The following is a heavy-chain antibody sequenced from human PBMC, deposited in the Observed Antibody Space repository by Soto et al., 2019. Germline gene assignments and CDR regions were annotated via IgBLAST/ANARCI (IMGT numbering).Heavy chain of an antibody. CDR3: ARAKAPLYSSSWYWFDP. D-gene: IGHD6-13*01. CDR2: IYYSGST. J-gene: IGHJ5*02. CDR1: GGSISSYY. Sequence: PXXTLSLPFTVSGGSISSYYWSWILQPPGKGLEWIGYIYYSGSTNYNPSLKSRVTISVDTSKNQFSLKLSSVTAADKAVYYCARAKAPLYSSSWYWFDPWGQGTLVTVSS. V-gene: IGHV4-59*08.